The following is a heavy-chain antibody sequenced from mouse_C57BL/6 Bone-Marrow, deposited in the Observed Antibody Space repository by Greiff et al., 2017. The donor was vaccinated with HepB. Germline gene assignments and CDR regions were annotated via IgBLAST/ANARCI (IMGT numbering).Heavy chain of an antibody. D-gene: IGHD2-2*01. V-gene: IGHV1-82*01. CDR2: IYPGDGDT. Sequence: VQLQQSGPELVKPGASVKISCKASGYAFSSSWMNWVKQRPGKGLEWIGRIYPGDGDTNYNWKFKGKATLTADKSSSTAYLQLSSLTSEDSAVYFCARGMIYYGFFDYWGQGTTLTVSS. CDR1: GYAFSSSW. J-gene: IGHJ2*01. CDR3: ARGMIYYGFFDY.